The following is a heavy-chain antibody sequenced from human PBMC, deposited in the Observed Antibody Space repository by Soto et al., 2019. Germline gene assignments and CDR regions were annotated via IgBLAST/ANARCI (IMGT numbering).Heavy chain of an antibody. D-gene: IGHD4-17*01. CDR2: ISSSGSTI. Sequence: GGDPRPSCEASGFTFSEDYISWIRQAPLKVMEWVSCISSSGSTIYYLDSVKVRFTISRDNAKNSLYLQMNSLRAEDTAVYYCARKMTKRIRGQAHPPLKTYYYYGMDVWGQGTTVTVSS. CDR1: GFTFSEDY. V-gene: IGHV3-11*01. J-gene: IGHJ6*02. CDR3: ARKMTKRIRGQAHPPLKTYYYYGMDV.